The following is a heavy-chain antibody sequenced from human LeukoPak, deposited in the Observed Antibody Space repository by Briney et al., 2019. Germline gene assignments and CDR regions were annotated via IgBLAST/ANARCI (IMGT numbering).Heavy chain of an antibody. CDR1: GFTFSFYA. CDR2: ISGSGSST. CDR3: TSRNGSGDY. Sequence: GGSLRLSCAASGFTFSFYAMSWVRQAPGEGLEWVSAISGSGSSTYYADSVKGRFTISRDNSKNTLYLQMNSLRVEDTAVYFCTSRNGSGDYWGQGTPVTVSS. V-gene: IGHV3-23*01. D-gene: IGHD3-10*01. J-gene: IGHJ4*02.